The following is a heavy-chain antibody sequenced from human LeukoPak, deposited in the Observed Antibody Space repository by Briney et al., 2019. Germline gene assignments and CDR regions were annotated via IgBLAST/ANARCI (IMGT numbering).Heavy chain of an antibody. Sequence: PGGSLRLSCAASGFTFSSYAMSWVRQAPGKGLEWVSAISGSGGSTYYADSVKGRFTISRDNSKNTLHLQMNSLRAEDTAVYYCANALTATVVTPFDYWGQGTLVTVSS. CDR1: GFTFSSYA. CDR2: ISGSGGST. J-gene: IGHJ4*02. CDR3: ANALTATVVTPFDY. D-gene: IGHD4-23*01. V-gene: IGHV3-23*01.